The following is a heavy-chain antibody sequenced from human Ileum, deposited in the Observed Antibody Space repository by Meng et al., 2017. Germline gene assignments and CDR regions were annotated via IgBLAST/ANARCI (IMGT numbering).Heavy chain of an antibody. CDR3: ARGRGATYSFDY. J-gene: IGHJ4*02. CDR1: GYTFINNA. D-gene: IGHD1-26*01. V-gene: IGHV1-3*01. CDR2: INAGIGDT. Sequence: QVQLVQSGAEGKKPGASVKVSCKASGYTFINNALHWMRQAPGQSLEWVGWINAGIGDTKYSQNLQGRVTITRDTSASTTYMELRSLKSEDTATYYCARGRGATYSFDYWGQGTLVTVSS.